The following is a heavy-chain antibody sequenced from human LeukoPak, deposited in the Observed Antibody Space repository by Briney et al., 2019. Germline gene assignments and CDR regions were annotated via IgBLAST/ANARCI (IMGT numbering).Heavy chain of an antibody. Sequence: GGSLRLSCAASGFTVNSNYMSWVRQAPGRGLEWVSVIYSGGSTYYADSVKGRFTISRDNSKNTLYLQMNSLRAEDTAVYYCAKCPNYCGSGSYYNAGTHGMDVWGQGTTVSVSS. CDR3: AKCPNYCGSGSYYNAGTHGMDV. J-gene: IGHJ6*02. D-gene: IGHD3-10*01. V-gene: IGHV3-53*01. CDR1: GFTVNSNY. CDR2: IYSGGST.